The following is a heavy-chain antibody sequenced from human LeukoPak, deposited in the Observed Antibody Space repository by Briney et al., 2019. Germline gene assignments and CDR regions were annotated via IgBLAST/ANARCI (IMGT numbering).Heavy chain of an antibody. CDR2: IYYSGST. Sequence: SETLSLTCTVSGGSISSYYWSWIRQPLGKGLEWIGYIYYSGSTNYNPSLKSRVTISVDTSKNQFSLKLSSVTAADTAVYYCARDRGVTDTEFDYWGQGTLVTVSS. CDR3: ARDRGVTDTEFDY. D-gene: IGHD2-21*02. CDR1: GGSISSYY. J-gene: IGHJ4*02. V-gene: IGHV4-59*01.